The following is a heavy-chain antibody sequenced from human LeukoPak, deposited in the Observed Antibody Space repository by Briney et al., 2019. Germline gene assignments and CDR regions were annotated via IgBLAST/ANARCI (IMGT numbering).Heavy chain of an antibody. D-gene: IGHD5-18*01. CDR3: AREGRLSGGYSYGYGYNWFDP. V-gene: IGHV4-39*07. J-gene: IGHJ5*02. CDR1: GGSISSSSYY. CDR2: IYYSGST. Sequence: RPSETLSLTCTVSGGSISSSSYYWGWIRQPPGKGLEWIGSIYYSGSTYYNPSLKSRVTISVDTSKNQFSLKLSSVTAADTAVYYCAREGRLSGGYSYGYGYNWFDPWGQGTLVTVSS.